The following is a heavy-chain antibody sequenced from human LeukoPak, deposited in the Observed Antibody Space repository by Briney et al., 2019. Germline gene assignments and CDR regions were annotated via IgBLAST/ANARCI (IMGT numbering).Heavy chain of an antibody. J-gene: IGHJ4*02. V-gene: IGHV4-31*03. CDR2: IYYSGST. Sequence: PSETLSLTCTVSGGSISSGGYYWSWIRQHPGKGLEWIGYIYYSGSTYYNPSLKSRVTISVDTSKNQFSLKLSSVTAADTAVYYCARARRTDYYYDSSGYPDYWGQGTLVTVSS. CDR1: GGSISSGGYY. CDR3: ARARRTDYYYDSSGYPDY. D-gene: IGHD3-22*01.